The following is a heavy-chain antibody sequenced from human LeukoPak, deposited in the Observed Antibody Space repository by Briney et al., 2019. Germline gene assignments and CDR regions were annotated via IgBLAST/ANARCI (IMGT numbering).Heavy chain of an antibody. CDR2: MRGDGGDI. J-gene: IGHJ4*02. Sequence: GSLRLSCTGSGFIFSRYGMVWVRQAPGKGLEWVSAMRGDGGDIRYADSVKGRFTISRDNAKNSLYLQMNSLRAEDTALYYCAKDIYGSGSYYFDYWGQGTLVTVSS. CDR1: GFIFSRYG. V-gene: IGHV3-74*01. CDR3: AKDIYGSGSYYFDY. D-gene: IGHD3-10*01.